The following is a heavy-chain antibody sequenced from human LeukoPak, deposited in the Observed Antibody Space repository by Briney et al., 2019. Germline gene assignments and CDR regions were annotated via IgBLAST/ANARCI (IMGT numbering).Heavy chain of an antibody. V-gene: IGHV4-39*01. CDR1: GGSISSSSYY. J-gene: IGHJ4*02. CDR3: ARLRYYDSSGYPDYAIDY. CDR2: IYYSGST. Sequence: PSETLSLTCTVSGGSISSSSYYWGWIRQPPGKGLEWIGSIYYSGSTYYNPSLKSRVTISVDTSKNQFSLKLSSVTAADTAVYYCARLRYYDSSGYPDYAIDYWGQGTLVTVSS. D-gene: IGHD3-22*01.